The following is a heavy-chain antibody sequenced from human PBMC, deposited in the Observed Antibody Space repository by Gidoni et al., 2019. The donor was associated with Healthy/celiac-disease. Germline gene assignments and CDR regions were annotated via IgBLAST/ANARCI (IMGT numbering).Heavy chain of an antibody. J-gene: IGHJ5*02. CDR1: GYTFTSYG. Sequence: QVQLVLSGAEVKKPGASVKVSCKASGYTFTSYGISWVRQAPGQGLEWMGWISAYNGKKNEAQKLQGRVTMNTDTSTSKGYRELRSLRSDDTAVYYWARDGRITENWCDPWGQGTLVTVSS. V-gene: IGHV1-18*01. D-gene: IGHD1-26*01. CDR2: ISAYNGKK. CDR3: ARDGRITENWCDP.